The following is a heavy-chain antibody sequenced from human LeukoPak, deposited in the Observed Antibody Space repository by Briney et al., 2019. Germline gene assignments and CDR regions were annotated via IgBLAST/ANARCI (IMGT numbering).Heavy chain of an antibody. CDR1: GFTFSSYW. CDR3: ARGDNQSKYRQFDS. D-gene: IGHD3-16*02. J-gene: IGHJ4*02. CDR2: IKQDGSEK. Sequence: PGGSLRLSCAASGFTFSSYWMSWVRQAPGKGLEWVANIKQDGSEKYYVDSVKGRFTISRDNAKNSLYLQMNSLRAEDTAVYYCARGDNQSKYRQFDSWGQGSLVIVSS. V-gene: IGHV3-7*04.